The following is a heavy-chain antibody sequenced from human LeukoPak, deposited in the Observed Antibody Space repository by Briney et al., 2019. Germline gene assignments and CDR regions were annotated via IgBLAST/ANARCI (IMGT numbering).Heavy chain of an antibody. CDR2: ISRGGGTT. Sequence: PGGSVKLSCEPSAFTGSASGRAWVRKTPGKGLEWIALISRGGGTTYYADSVKGRFTISRDNSKNTLYLQMNSLRAEDTAVYYCAILEGVSVLVVVAATRPDDYWGQGTLVTVSS. CDR3: AILEGVSVLVVVAATRPDDY. J-gene: IGHJ4*02. V-gene: IGHV3-23*01. CDR1: AFTGSASG. D-gene: IGHD2-15*01.